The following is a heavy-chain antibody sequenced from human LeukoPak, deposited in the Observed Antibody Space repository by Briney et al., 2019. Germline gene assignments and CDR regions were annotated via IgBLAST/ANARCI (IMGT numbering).Heavy chain of an antibody. Sequence: SENLSRTCAVYGGCFSGYYWSWIRHPPGKGLEGIGVINHSGSTNNNPSVKSRVAISVDTSKNQFSLKLSSVTAADTAVYYCARCSTPYYYYYYYMDVWGKGTTVTVSS. J-gene: IGHJ6*03. CDR2: INHSGST. CDR3: ARCSTPYYYYYYYMDV. CDR1: GGCFSGYY. V-gene: IGHV4-34*01.